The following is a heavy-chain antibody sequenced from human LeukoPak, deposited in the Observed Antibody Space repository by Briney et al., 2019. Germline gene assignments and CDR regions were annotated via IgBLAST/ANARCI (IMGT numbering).Heavy chain of an antibody. D-gene: IGHD3-22*01. Sequence: GRSLRLPCAASGFTFSSYGMHWVRQAPGKGLEWVAVISYDGSNKYYADSVKGRFTISRDNSKNTLYLQMNSLRAEDTAVYYCSSYASYDSSGLDAFDIWGQGTMVTVSS. CDR2: ISYDGSNK. CDR3: SSYASYDSSGLDAFDI. J-gene: IGHJ3*02. CDR1: GFTFSSYG. V-gene: IGHV3-30*03.